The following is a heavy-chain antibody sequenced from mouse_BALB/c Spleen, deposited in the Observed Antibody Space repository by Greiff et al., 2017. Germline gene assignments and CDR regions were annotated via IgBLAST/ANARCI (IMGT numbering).Heavy chain of an antibody. CDR1: GFTFSSYA. V-gene: IGHV5-9-4*01. D-gene: IGHD1-1*01. Sequence: EVQVVESGGGLVKPGGSLKLSCAASGFTFSSYAMSWVRQSPEKRLEWVAEISSGGSYTYYPDTVTGRFTISRDNAKNTLYLEMSSLRSEDTAMYYCARDTTVVDYYAMDYWGQGTSVTVSS. CDR2: ISSGGSYT. J-gene: IGHJ4*01. CDR3: ARDTTVVDYYAMDY.